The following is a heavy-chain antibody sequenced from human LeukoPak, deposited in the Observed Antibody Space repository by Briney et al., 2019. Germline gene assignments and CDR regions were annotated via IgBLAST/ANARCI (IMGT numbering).Heavy chain of an antibody. CDR2: IKEDGTVK. J-gene: IGHJ4*02. Sequence: GGSLRLSCAASGFTFSRYWMSWVRQAPGKGLEWVADIKEDGTVKYCVESVKGRFTISRDNAKNSLYLQMNSLRAEDTAVYYCARDSHSSSWYSEFDYWGQGTLVTVSS. CDR1: GFTFSRYW. CDR3: ARDSHSSSWYSEFDY. D-gene: IGHD6-13*01. V-gene: IGHV3-7*01.